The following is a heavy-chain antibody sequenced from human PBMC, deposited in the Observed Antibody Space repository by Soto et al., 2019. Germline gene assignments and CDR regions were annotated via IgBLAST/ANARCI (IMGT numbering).Heavy chain of an antibody. V-gene: IGHV3-23*01. CDR2: ISSSGYST. Sequence: EVQLLESGGDLVRPGVSRRLSCAASGFTFNNYAMSWVRQAPGKGLEWVSAISSSGYSTYYTDSVKGRFTISRDNSRKTVYLQMNNLRAEDTAVYYCAKGSVVVAAKFDSWGQGTLVTVSS. D-gene: IGHD2-21*02. CDR3: AKGSVVVAAKFDS. J-gene: IGHJ4*02. CDR1: GFTFNNYA.